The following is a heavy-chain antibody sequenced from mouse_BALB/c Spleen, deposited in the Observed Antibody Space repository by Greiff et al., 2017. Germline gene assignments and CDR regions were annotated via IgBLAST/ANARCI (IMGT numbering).Heavy chain of an antibody. D-gene: IGHD1-1*01. CDR2: IWTGGST. CDR3: ARIFNDCGIPYFDV. V-gene: IGHV2-2*02. J-gene: IGHJ1*01. CDR1: GFSLTSYG. Sequence: VQLQQSGPGLVKPSQSLSITCTASGFSLTSYGVHWVRQSPGKGLEWLGVIWTGGSTDYNADFISRMSISKDNSKSQVFFKMNSLQANDTAIYDGARIFNDCGIPYFDVWGAGTTVTVSS.